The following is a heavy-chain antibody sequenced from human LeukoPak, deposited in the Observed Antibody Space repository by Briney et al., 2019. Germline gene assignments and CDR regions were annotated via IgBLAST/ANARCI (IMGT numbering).Heavy chain of an antibody. D-gene: IGHD3-22*01. J-gene: IGHJ4*02. CDR3: ARYQYYYDSSGYLVDY. Sequence: SVKVSCKASGGTFSSYTISWVRQAPGQGLEWMGRIIPILGIANYAQKFQGRVTITADKSTSTAYMELSSLRSEDTAVYYCARYQYYYDSSGYLVDYWGQGTLLTVSS. CDR2: IIPILGIA. CDR1: GGTFSSYT. V-gene: IGHV1-69*02.